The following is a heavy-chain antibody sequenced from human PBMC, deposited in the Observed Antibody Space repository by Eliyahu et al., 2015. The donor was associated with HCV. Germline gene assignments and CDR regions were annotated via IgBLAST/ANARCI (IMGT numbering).Heavy chain of an antibody. J-gene: IGHJ4*02. V-gene: IGHV2-5*02. Sequence: QITLKESGPTLVKPTQTLTLTCTFSGFSLSTSGGGVGWXRQPPGKALXWLALIYWDDYKRYSPSLKSRLTITKGTSKNQVVLTMTNMDPVDTATYYCAHSPGSGRYYDVYYFDYWGQGTLVTVSS. CDR2: IYWDDYK. CDR3: AHSPGSGRYYDVYYFDY. CDR1: GFSLSTSGGG. D-gene: IGHD3-10*01.